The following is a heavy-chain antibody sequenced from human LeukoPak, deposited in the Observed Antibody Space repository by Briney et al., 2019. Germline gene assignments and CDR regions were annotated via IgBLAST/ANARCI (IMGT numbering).Heavy chain of an antibody. CDR2: IYTSGST. CDR3: ARRQQWPTIFDY. J-gene: IGHJ4*02. Sequence: SETLSLTCTVSGGSISSYYWSWIRQPPGKELEWIGYIYTSGSTNYNPSLKSRVTISVDTSKNQFSLKLSSVTAADTAVYYCARRQQWPTIFDYWGQGTLVTVSS. V-gene: IGHV4-4*09. CDR1: GGSISSYY. D-gene: IGHD6-19*01.